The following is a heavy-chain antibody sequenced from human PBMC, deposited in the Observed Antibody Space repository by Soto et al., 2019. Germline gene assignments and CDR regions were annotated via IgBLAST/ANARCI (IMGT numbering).Heavy chain of an antibody. D-gene: IGHD4-17*01. Sequence: QVQLQQWGAGLLKPSETLSLTCAVYGGSFSGYYWSWIRQPPGKGLEWIGEINHSGSTNYNPSLKSRATISVATSQNRFSRRLSSVDAADTAGYYCARGRPAYGDSSPWAVDYWGKGTLVTVSS. CDR2: INHSGST. CDR3: ARGRPAYGDSSPWAVDY. J-gene: IGHJ4*02. CDR1: GGSFSGYY. V-gene: IGHV4-34*01.